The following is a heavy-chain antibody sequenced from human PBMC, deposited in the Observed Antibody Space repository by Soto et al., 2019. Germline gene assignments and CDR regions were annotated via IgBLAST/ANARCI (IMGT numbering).Heavy chain of an antibody. D-gene: IGHD4-17*01. J-gene: IGHJ4*02. CDR3: ARVGYGDYGRGYCVDF. CDR1: GASIRDGDYY. Sequence: QVRLQESGPRLVKPSQTLSLTCSVSGASIRDGDYYWSWLRQPPGKGREWIGIIDYTGGTHYNPTLTGPVSMSVDTSANQFSLKVNFVTAADSAVYYCARVGYGDYGRGYCVDFWGPGILVTVSS. V-gene: IGHV4-30-4*01. CDR2: IDYTGGT.